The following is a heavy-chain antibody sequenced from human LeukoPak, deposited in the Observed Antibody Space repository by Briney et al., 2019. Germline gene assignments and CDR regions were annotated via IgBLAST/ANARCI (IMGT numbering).Heavy chain of an antibody. V-gene: IGHV4-30-4*01. CDR1: GGSISSGDYY. CDR2: IYYSGST. CDR3: ARVGEGLFDY. J-gene: IGHJ4*02. D-gene: IGHD3-10*01. Sequence: SETLSLTCTVSGGSISSGDYYWSWIRQPPGKGLEWIGYIYYSGSTYYNPSLKSRVTISVDTSKNQFSPKLSSVTAADTAVYYCARVGEGLFDYWGQGTLVTVSS.